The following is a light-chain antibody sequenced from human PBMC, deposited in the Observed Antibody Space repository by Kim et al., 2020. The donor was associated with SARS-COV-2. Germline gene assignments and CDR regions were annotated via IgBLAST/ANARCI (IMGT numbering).Light chain of an antibody. Sequence: SLGDRVTITCRASQSISTYLTWYPQRPGRAPKLLIYAASTLHSGVPSGFSGSGSGTDFTLTIGSLQPEDFATYYCQQSYSVPLTFGGGTKVDIK. V-gene: IGKV1-39*01. CDR3: QQSYSVPLT. J-gene: IGKJ4*01. CDR1: QSISTY. CDR2: AAS.